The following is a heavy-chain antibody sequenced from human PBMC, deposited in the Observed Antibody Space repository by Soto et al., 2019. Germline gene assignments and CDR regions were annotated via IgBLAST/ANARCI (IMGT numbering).Heavy chain of an antibody. Sequence: GGLHRLSYADSGFNLSTNWVHWVRQAPGKGLEWVANIKPDGSEIYHVDSVKGRFTISRDNAKNSLYLQMNSLRVEDTAVYHCAALANGQWGQGALVTVSS. CDR2: IKPDGSEI. V-gene: IGHV3-7*01. D-gene: IGHD2-8*01. CDR3: AALANGQ. J-gene: IGHJ4*02. CDR1: GFNLSTNW.